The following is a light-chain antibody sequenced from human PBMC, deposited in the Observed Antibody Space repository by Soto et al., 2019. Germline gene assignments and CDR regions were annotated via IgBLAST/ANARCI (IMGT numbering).Light chain of an antibody. CDR2: GAS. CDR3: PQYNNWPRT. Sequence: IRVREYASAVSVSPKERATLSCRASQSFPSNLAWYQQKPGQAPRLLISGASTRATGIPARFSGSGSGIEVTLTIRSLQSEDFAVYYCPQYNNWPRTFAQGTKVDIK. V-gene: IGKV3-15*01. J-gene: IGKJ1*01. CDR1: QSFPSN.